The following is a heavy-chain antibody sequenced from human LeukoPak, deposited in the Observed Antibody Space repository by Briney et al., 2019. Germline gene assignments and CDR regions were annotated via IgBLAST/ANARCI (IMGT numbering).Heavy chain of an antibody. CDR2: IYYSGST. D-gene: IGHD2/OR15-2a*01. CDR1: GGSISSSSYY. J-gene: IGHJ4*02. CDR3: ARDTSYSRGGFDY. V-gene: IGHV4-61*01. Sequence: PSETLSLTCTVSGGSISSSSYYWGWIRQPPGKGLEWIGYIYYSGSTNYNPSLKSRVTISVDTSKNQFSLKLSSVTAADTAVYYCARDTSYSRGGFDYWGQGTLVTVSS.